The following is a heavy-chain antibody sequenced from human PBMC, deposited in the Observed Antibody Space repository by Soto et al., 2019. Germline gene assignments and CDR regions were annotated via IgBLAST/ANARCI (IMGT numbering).Heavy chain of an antibody. D-gene: IGHD6-19*01. CDR1: GYTLTELS. J-gene: IGHJ4*02. V-gene: IGHV1-24*01. CDR2: FDPEDGET. CDR3: TVWVAVAGTSDY. Sequence: ASVKVSCKVSGYTLTELSMHWVRQAPGKGLEWMGGFDPEDGETIYAQKFQGRVTMTEDTSTDTAYMELSSLRSEDTAVYYCTVWVAVAGTSDYWGQGTLVTVSS.